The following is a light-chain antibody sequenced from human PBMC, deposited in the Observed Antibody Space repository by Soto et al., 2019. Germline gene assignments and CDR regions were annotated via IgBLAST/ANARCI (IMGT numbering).Light chain of an antibody. CDR3: SSYAGTKGV. CDR1: SSDVGGYNY. V-gene: IGLV2-8*01. Sequence: QSALTQPASVSGSPGQSITISCTGTSSDVGGYNYVSWYQQHPGKAPKLMIYEVSKRPSGVPDRFSGSKSGNTASLTVSGLQAEDEADYYCSSYAGTKGVFGGGTQLTVL. CDR2: EVS. J-gene: IGLJ2*01.